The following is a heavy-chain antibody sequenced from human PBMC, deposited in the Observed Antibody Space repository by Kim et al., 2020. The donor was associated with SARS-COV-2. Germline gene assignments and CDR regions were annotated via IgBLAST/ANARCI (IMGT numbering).Heavy chain of an antibody. CDR2: INPSGGST. J-gene: IGHJ4*02. CDR1: GYTFTSYY. D-gene: IGHD3-22*01. CDR3: ARDGRYYYDSSGWGDY. V-gene: IGHV1-46*01. Sequence: ASVKVSCKASGYTFTSYYMHWVRHAPGQGLEWMGIINPSGGSTSYAQKFQGRVTMTRDTSTSTVYMELSSLRSEDTAVYYCARDGRYYYDSSGWGDYWGQGTLVTVSS.